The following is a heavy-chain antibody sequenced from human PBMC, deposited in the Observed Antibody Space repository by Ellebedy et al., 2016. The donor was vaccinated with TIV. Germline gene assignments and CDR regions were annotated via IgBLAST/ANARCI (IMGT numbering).Heavy chain of an antibody. D-gene: IGHD2-15*01. CDR1: GYTFISEL. CDR2: VNPSNGGT. V-gene: IGHV1-46*01. CDR3: ARVFCSGGACYLDAFDI. Sequence: AASVKVSCKSSGYTFISELIHWVRQAPGQGLEWMGAVNPSNGGTGYAQKFQGRVTMTRDTSASTVYLELSSLRSEDTAVYYCARVFCSGGACYLDAFDIWGQGTMVTVSS. J-gene: IGHJ3*02.